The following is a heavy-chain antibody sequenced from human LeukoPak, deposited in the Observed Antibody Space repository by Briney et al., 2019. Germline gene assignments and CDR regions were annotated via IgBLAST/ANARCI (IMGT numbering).Heavy chain of an antibody. CDR2: ISGSGAST. CDR3: TKEDPRFDP. Sequence: GGSLRLSCAASRFTFSSYAMSWVRQAPGKGLEWLSAISGSGASTHYADSVRGRFTISRDNSKSTLYLQMNSLRADDTAVYYCTKEDPRFDPWGQGTLVTVSS. CDR1: RFTFSSYA. V-gene: IGHV3-23*01. J-gene: IGHJ5*02.